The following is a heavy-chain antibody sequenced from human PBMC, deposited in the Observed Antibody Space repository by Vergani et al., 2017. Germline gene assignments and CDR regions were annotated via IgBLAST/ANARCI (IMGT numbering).Heavy chain of an antibody. V-gene: IGHV4-34*02. CDR3: VRTVALWFGETKDGGWFDP. Sequence: QVQLQQWGAGVVKPSGTLSLTCAVFGASFSSFYWSWIRQPPGKGLEWIGEINNDGHTNYNPSLKSRVTVSVDTSMNQVSLKLNSVTAADTAVYYCVRTVALWFGETKDGGWFDPWGQGTLVTVTS. CDR1: GASFSSFY. CDR2: INNDGHT. D-gene: IGHD3-10*01. J-gene: IGHJ5*02.